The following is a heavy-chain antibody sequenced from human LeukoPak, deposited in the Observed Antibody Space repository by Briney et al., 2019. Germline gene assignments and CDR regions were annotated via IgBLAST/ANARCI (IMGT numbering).Heavy chain of an antibody. CDR1: GYTLTELS. V-gene: IGHV1-24*01. CDR2: FDPEDGET. J-gene: IGHJ6*02. CDR3: ATSLRAGYYYGMDV. D-gene: IGHD2-15*01. Sequence: ASVKVSCKVSGYTLTELSMHWVRQAPGKGLEWMGGFDPEDGETIYAQKFQGRVTMTEDTSTDTAYVELSSLRSEDTAVYYCATSLRAGYYYGMDVWAKGPRSPSP.